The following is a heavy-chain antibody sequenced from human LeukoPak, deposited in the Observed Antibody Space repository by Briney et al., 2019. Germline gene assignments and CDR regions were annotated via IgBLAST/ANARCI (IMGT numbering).Heavy chain of an antibody. J-gene: IGHJ4*02. Sequence: ETLSLTCTVSGGSISSSSYYWGWIRQPPGKGLEWVSAISGSGGSTYYADSVKGRFTISRDNSKNTLYLQMNSLRVEDTAVYYCAQDLAWGAFDHWGRGTLVTVSS. D-gene: IGHD7-27*01. CDR3: AQDLAWGAFDH. CDR1: GGSISSSSYY. CDR2: ISGSGGST. V-gene: IGHV3-23*01.